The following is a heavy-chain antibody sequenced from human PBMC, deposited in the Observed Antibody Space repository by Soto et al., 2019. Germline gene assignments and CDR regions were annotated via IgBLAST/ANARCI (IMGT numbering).Heavy chain of an antibody. V-gene: IGHV4-31*11. D-gene: IGHD5-18*01. CDR2: IYYSGST. CDR3: ARDPTGYSYGYFDY. Sequence: SETLSLTCAVSGGSISSGGYYWSWIRQHPGKGLEWIGYIYYSGSTYYNPSLKSRVTISVDTSKNQFSLKLSSVTAADTAVYYCARDPTGYSYGYFDYWGQGTLVTVSS. CDR1: GGSISSGGYY. J-gene: IGHJ4*02.